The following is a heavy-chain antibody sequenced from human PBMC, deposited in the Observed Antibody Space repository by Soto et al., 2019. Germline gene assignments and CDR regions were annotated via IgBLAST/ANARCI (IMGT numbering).Heavy chain of an antibody. D-gene: IGHD3-16*02. CDR2: ISDDGNKE. V-gene: IGHV3-30-3*01. CDR3: VASALSFDY. Sequence: VHLVESGEGLVQPGSPRKLSWPASGLTISNSAWPWVGKAPGKGLEWLAVISDDGNKEQLADSVKGRFTISRDNSKNTLYLQINSLRDEDTAVYQCVASALSFDYWGQGTLVTVSS. J-gene: IGHJ4*02. CDR1: GLTISNSA.